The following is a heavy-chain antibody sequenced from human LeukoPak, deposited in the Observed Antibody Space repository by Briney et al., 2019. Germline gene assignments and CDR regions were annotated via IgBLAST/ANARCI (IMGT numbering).Heavy chain of an antibody. J-gene: IGHJ4*02. V-gene: IGHV3-23*01. D-gene: IGHD2-15*01. CDR2: ISGGGRTT. CDR3: AKNVVVKRYIDF. Sequence: WGSLRLSCAASGFTFSNHAMSWVRQAPGKGLQWVAVISGGGRTTEYADFVKGRFTISRDNSKNTLSLPMNSLTVEDTAIYFCAKNVVVKRYIDFWGQGTLVTVSS. CDR1: GFTFSNHA.